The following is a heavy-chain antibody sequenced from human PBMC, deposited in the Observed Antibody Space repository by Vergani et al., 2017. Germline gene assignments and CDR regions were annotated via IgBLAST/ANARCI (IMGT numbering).Heavy chain of an antibody. CDR2: IIPIFGTA. J-gene: IGHJ4*02. CDR3: ARVETIAAAGTLDY. Sequence: QVQLEQSGAEVKKPGSSVTVSCRASGYTLGNYGISWVRQAPGQGLEWMGRIIPIFGTANYAQKFQGRVTITADESTSTAYMELSSLRSEDTAVYYCARVETIAAAGTLDYWGQGTLVTVSS. CDR1: GYTLGNYG. V-gene: IGHV1-69*15. D-gene: IGHD6-13*01.